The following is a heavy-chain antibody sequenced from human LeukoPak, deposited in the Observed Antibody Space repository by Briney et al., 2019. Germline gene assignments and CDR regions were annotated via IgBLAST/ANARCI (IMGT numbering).Heavy chain of an antibody. CDR1: GYTLTELS. CDR3: ATDRVLWFGESHHWFDP. CDR2: FDPEDGET. D-gene: IGHD3-10*01. J-gene: IGHJ5*02. V-gene: IGHV1-24*01. Sequence: ASVKVSCKVSGYTLTELSMHWVRQAPGKGLEWMGGFDPEDGETIYAQKFQGRVTMTEDTSTDTAYMELSSLRSEDTAVHYCATDRVLWFGESHHWFDPWGQGTLVTVSS.